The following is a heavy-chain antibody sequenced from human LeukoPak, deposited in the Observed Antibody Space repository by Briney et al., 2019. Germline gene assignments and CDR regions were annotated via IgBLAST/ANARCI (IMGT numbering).Heavy chain of an antibody. V-gene: IGHV7-4-1*02. CDR1: GYTFTSYA. CDR3: ARDDTYYYYYGMDV. CDR2: INTNTGNP. D-gene: IGHD2-2*02. J-gene: IGHJ6*02. Sequence: ASVKVSCKASGYTFTSYAMNWVRQAPGQGLEWMGWINTNTGNPTYAQGFTGRFVFSLDTSVSTAYLQISSLKAEDTAVYYCARDDTYYYYYGMDVWGQGTTVTVSS.